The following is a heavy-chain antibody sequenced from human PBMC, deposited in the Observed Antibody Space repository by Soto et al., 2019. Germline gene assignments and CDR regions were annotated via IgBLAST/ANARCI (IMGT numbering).Heavy chain of an antibody. V-gene: IGHV1-69*13. Sequence: ASVKVSCKASGGTFSSYAISWVRQAPGQGLEWMGGIIPIFGTANYAQKFQGRVTITADESTSTAYMELSSLRSEDTAVYYCAREAYSSSLRYYGMDVWGQGTTVTVSS. CDR3: AREAYSSSLRYYGMDV. CDR1: GGTFSSYA. J-gene: IGHJ6*02. D-gene: IGHD6-13*01. CDR2: IIPIFGTA.